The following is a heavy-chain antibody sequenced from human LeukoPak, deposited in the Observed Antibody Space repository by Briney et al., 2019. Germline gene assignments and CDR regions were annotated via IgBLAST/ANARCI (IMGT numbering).Heavy chain of an antibody. V-gene: IGHV3-7*01. CDR3: ASYDFWSGFAFGF. Sequence: PGGSLRLSCAASGFTFSRYWMSWVRQTPGKGLEWVANIKKDGSEKYYVDSVKGRFTISRDNAKNSLYLQMNSLRAEDTAVYYCASYDFWSGFAFGFWGQGSLVTVSS. D-gene: IGHD3-3*01. CDR2: IKKDGSEK. CDR1: GFTFSRYW. J-gene: IGHJ4*02.